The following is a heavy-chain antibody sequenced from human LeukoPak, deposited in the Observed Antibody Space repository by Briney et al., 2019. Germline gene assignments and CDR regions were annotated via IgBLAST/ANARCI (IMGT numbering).Heavy chain of an antibody. CDR3: ARFSSFGFGESEFGRATRYNWFDP. D-gene: IGHD3-10*01. Sequence: ASVKVSCKASGYIFTSYFMHWVRQATGQGLEWMGWMNPNSGNTGYAQKFQGRVTMTRNTSISTAYMELSSLRSEDTAVYYCARFSSFGFGESEFGRATRYNWFDPWGQGTLVTVSS. V-gene: IGHV1-8*02. CDR1: GYIFTSYF. CDR2: MNPNSGNT. J-gene: IGHJ5*02.